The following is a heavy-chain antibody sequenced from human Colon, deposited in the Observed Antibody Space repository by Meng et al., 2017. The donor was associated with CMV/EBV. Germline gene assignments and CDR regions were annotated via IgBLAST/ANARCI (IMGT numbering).Heavy chain of an antibody. CDR3: ARDRCSSTSCYDYYYGMDV. D-gene: IGHD2-2*01. V-gene: IGHV1-18*01. CDR2: ISAYNGNT. CDR1: GYTFTSYG. Sequence: ASVKVSCKASGYTFTSYGISWVRQAPGQGLEWMGWISAYNGNTNYAQKPQGRVTMTTDTSTSTAYMELRSLRSDDTAVYYCARDRCSSTSCYDYYYGMDVWGQGTTVTVSS. J-gene: IGHJ6*02.